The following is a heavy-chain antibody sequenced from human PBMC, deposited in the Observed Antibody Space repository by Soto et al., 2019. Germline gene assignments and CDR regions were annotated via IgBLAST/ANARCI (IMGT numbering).Heavy chain of an antibody. CDR1: GFPFSAYT. Sequence: GGSLRLSCTGSGFPFSAYTMNWVRQAPGKGLEWVSSINSRSNYIYQADSVKGRFTISRDNAKNSLYLQMNSLRAEDTAVYYCAKDPRAERQWLIPYYYYYGMDVWGQGTTVTVS. CDR3: AKDPRAERQWLIPYYYYYGMDV. D-gene: IGHD6-19*01. V-gene: IGHV3-21*04. CDR2: INSRSNYI. J-gene: IGHJ6*02.